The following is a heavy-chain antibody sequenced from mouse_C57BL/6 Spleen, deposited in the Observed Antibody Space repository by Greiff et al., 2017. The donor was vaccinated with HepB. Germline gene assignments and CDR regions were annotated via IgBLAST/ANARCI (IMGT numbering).Heavy chain of an antibody. CDR3: ARRVERYFDV. V-gene: IGHV1-26*01. Sequence: VQLQQSGPELVKPGASVKISCKASGYTFTDYYMNWVKQSHGKSLEWIGDINPNNGGTSYNQKFKGKATLAVDKSSSTAYMELRSLTSEDSAVYYCARRVERYFDVWGTETTVTVSS. CDR2: INPNNGGT. D-gene: IGHD1-1*01. J-gene: IGHJ1*03. CDR1: GYTFTDYY.